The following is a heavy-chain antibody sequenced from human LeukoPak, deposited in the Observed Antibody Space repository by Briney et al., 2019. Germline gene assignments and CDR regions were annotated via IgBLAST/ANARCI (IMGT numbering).Heavy chain of an antibody. CDR3: ARDPATFYGGNSFRAFDI. V-gene: IGHV1-69*13. Sequence: ASVKVSCKASGGTFSSYAISWVRQAPGQGLEWMGGIIPIFGTANYAQKFQGRVTITADESTSTAYMELGSLRSEDTAVYYCARDPATFYGGNSFRAFDIWGQGTMVTVSS. D-gene: IGHD4-23*01. CDR2: IIPIFGTA. J-gene: IGHJ3*02. CDR1: GGTFSSYA.